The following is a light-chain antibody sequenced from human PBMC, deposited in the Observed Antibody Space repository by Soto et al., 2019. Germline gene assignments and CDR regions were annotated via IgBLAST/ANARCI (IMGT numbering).Light chain of an antibody. Sequence: DIQITHSSSSLTGSLGDGVXIXCRASQSINNFLNWYQQKPGTAPKVLIYHASNLQSGVPSRFSGSGSGTEFTLTISSLQPDDFATYYCQQYNSYSFGQGTKVDIK. CDR3: QQYNSYS. J-gene: IGKJ1*01. V-gene: IGKV1-5*02. CDR1: QSINNF. CDR2: HAS.